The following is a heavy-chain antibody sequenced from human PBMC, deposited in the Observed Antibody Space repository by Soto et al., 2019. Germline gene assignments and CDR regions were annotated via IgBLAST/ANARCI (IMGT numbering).Heavy chain of an antibody. CDR3: TIGRTMITFGGAIIIDY. CDR1: GYTFTSYG. CDR2: LNPTTGNT. D-gene: IGHD3-16*01. Sequence: GASVKVSCKASGYTFTSYGISWVRHAPGQGLEWMGWLNPTTGNTGYAQNFQGRVTMTGNTSISTAYMELSSLKSEDTAMYYCTIGRTMITFGGAIIIDYWGQGSLVTVSS. J-gene: IGHJ4*02. V-gene: IGHV1-8*02.